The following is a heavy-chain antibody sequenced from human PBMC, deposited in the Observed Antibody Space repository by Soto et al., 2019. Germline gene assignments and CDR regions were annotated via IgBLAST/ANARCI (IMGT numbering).Heavy chain of an antibody. D-gene: IGHD6-13*01. CDR3: ASGYSSSWSL. V-gene: IGHV4-34*01. Sequence: SETLSLTCAVYGGSFSGYYWSWIRQPPGRGLEWIGEINHSGSTNYNPSHKSRVTISVDTSKNQFSLKLSSVTAADTAVYYCASGYSSSWSLWGQGTLVTVSS. J-gene: IGHJ4*02. CDR2: INHSGST. CDR1: GGSFSGYY.